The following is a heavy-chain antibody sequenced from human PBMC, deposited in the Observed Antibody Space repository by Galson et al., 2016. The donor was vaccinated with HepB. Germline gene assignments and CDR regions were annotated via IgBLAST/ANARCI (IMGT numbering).Heavy chain of an antibody. D-gene: IGHD2-21*01. Sequence: SLRLSCAASGFPFSNFAMSWVRQAPGKGLEWVSAISASGRRTYYAGSVKGRFSISRDNFKNTVLLQMNSLRAEDTAIYYCAKDPDSESQKQFQNDWWGQGTLVTVSS. V-gene: IGHV3-23*01. CDR1: GFPFSNFA. CDR3: AKDPDSESQKQFQNDW. CDR2: ISASGRRT. J-gene: IGHJ4*03.